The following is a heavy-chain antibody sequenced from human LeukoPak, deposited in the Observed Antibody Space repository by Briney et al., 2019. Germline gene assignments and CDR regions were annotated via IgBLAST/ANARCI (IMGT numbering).Heavy chain of an antibody. Sequence: SETLSLACTVSGGSISSYYWSWIRQPPGKGLEWIGYIYTSGSTNYNPSLKSRVTISADTSKNQFSLKLSSVTAADTAVYYCARRTYYYYMDVWGKGTTVIVSS. CDR2: IYTSGST. CDR3: ARRTYYYYMDV. J-gene: IGHJ6*03. V-gene: IGHV4-4*09. CDR1: GGSISSYY.